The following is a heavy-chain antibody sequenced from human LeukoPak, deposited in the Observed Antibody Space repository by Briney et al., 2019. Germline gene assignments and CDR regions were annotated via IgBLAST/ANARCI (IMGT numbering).Heavy chain of an antibody. CDR3: AREGYNWSYFDY. D-gene: IGHD1-20*01. V-gene: IGHV4-39*07. J-gene: IGHJ4*02. CDR1: GGSISSSSYY. Sequence: SETLSLTCTVSGGSISSSSYYWGWIRQPPGKGLEWIGSIYYSGSTYYNPSLKSRVTISVDTSKNQFSLKLSSVTAADTAVYYCAREGYNWSYFDYWGQGTLVTVSS. CDR2: IYYSGST.